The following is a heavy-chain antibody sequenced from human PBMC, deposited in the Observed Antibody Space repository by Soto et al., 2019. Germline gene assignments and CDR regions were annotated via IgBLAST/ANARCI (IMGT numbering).Heavy chain of an antibody. V-gene: IGHV4-4*07. CDR1: GASISGFY. J-gene: IGHJ5*02. D-gene: IGHD1-1*01. CDR3: VRDGTKTLRDWFDP. CDR2: IYATGTT. Sequence: SETLSLTCTVSGASISGFYWSWIRKSAGKGLEWIGRIYATGTTDYNPSLKSRVMMSVDTSKKQFSLKLRSVTAADTAVYYCVRDGTKTLRDWFDPWGPGISVTVSS.